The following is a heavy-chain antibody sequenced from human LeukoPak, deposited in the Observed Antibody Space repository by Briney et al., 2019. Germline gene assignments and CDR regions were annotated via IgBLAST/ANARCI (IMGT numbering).Heavy chain of an antibody. V-gene: IGHV1-69*04. D-gene: IGHD2-21*02. J-gene: IGHJ4*02. CDR1: GGTFSSYA. Sequence: GSSVKVSCKASGGTFSSYAISWVRQAPGQGLEWMGRIIPILGIANYAQKFQGRVTITADKSTSTAYMELSSLRSEDAAVYYCARWGTVVTSWGQGTLVTVSS. CDR3: ARWGTVVTS. CDR2: IIPILGIA.